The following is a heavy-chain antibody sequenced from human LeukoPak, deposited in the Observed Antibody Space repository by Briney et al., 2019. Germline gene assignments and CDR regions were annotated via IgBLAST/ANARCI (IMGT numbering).Heavy chain of an antibody. CDR2: ISWGGRSI. J-gene: IGHJ6*03. CDR1: GFNFDEHA. CDR3: AKDMDAWIPTGRGMDV. D-gene: IGHD5-18*01. V-gene: IGHV3-9*01. Sequence: PGGSLRLSCAGFGFNFDEHALHWVRHAPGNGLEWVSGISWGGRSIGYAASVKGRFTISRDNARNSLYLQMNSLRPDDTALYYCAKDMDAWIPTGRGMDVWGKGTTVTVSS.